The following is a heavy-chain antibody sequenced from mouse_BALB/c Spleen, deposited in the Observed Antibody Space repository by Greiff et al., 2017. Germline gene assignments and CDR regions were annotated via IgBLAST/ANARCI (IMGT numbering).Heavy chain of an antibody. D-gene: IGHD4-1*01. CDR2: IHYSGST. Sequence: VQLKESGPDLVKPSQSLSLTCTVSGYSITSGYIWHWSRQFPGNKREWVGYIHYSGSTNHNPTLKSRISITRDTSKNQFFLQLNSVTAADTATYYCARSNWDVGYWGQGTTLTVSS. CDR3: ARSNWDVGY. V-gene: IGHV3-1*02. J-gene: IGHJ2*01. CDR1: GYSITSGYI.